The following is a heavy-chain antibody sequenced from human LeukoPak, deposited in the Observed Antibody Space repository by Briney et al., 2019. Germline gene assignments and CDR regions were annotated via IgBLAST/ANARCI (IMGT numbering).Heavy chain of an antibody. CDR2: IYHSGST. D-gene: IGHD2-21*02. Sequence: SETLSLTCTVSRGSINSPNWWTWVRQPPGKGLEWIGEIYHSGSTNHNPSLISRLTISLDKSRNQPSLKLNSVTAADTAVYYCASRSATAPEGFDIWGQGTVVTVSS. CDR3: ASRSATAPEGFDI. J-gene: IGHJ3*02. V-gene: IGHV4-4*02. CDR1: RGSINSPNW.